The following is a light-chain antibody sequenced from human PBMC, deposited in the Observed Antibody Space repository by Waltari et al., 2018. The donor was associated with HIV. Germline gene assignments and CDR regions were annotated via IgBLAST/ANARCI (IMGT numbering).Light chain of an antibody. V-gene: IGLV3-21*02. Sequence: SSVLTQPPSVSVAPGQTARLSCGGSSIGRKSVHWYQQKPGQAPVVVYDDSDRPSGIPERFSGSSSGNTATLSISRVEAGDEADYYCQVWDSSSDHPVFGGGTKLTVL. CDR1: SIGRKS. CDR2: DDS. CDR3: QVWDSSSDHPV. J-gene: IGLJ3*02.